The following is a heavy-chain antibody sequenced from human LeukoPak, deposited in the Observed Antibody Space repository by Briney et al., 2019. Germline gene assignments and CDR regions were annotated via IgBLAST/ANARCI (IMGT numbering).Heavy chain of an antibody. V-gene: IGHV1-69*04. J-gene: IGHJ4*02. CDR2: IIPIFGIA. D-gene: IGHD3-22*01. CDR1: GGTFSSYA. Sequence: SVKVSCKASGGTFSSYAISWVRQAPGQGLEWMGRIIPIFGIANYAQKFQGRVAITADKSTSTAYMELSSLRSEDTAVYYCARDLPRGAYYDSSGPFDYWGQGTLVTVSS. CDR3: ARDLPRGAYYDSSGPFDY.